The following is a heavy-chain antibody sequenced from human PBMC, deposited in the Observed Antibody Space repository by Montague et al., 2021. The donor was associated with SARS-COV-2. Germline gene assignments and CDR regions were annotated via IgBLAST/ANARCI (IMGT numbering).Heavy chain of an antibody. CDR1: GGSISSYY. CDR3: ARYYYDSSGYHSPGMDV. Sequence: SETLSLTCTVSGGSISSYYWSWIRQPPGKGLEWIGYIYYSGSTNYNPSLKGRVTISVDTSKNQFSLKLSSVTAADTAVYYCARYYYDSSGYHSPGMDVWGQGTTVTVSS. J-gene: IGHJ6*02. V-gene: IGHV4-59*01. CDR2: IYYSGST. D-gene: IGHD3-22*01.